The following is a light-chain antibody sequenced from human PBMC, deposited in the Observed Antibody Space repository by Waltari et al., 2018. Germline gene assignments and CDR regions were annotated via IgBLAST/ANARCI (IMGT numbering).Light chain of an antibody. V-gene: IGLV2-11*01. CDR1: RSDVGGYNH. Sequence: QSALTPPRSVSGSPGQSVTIPCTGTRSDVGGYNHVSWYHQHPGKAPKLMIYDVSKRPSGVPDRFSGSKSGNTASLTISGLQAEDEADYYCCSYAGSYTVVFGGGTKLTVL. CDR3: CSYAGSYTVV. J-gene: IGLJ2*01. CDR2: DVS.